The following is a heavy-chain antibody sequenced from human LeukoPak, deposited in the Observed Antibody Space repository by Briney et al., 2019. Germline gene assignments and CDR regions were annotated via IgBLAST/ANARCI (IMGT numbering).Heavy chain of an antibody. CDR2: INHSGST. Sequence: SETLSLTCAVYGGSFSGYYWSWIRQPPGKGLEWIGEINHSGSTNYNPSLKSRVTISVDTSKNQFSLKLSSVTAADTAVYYCARIYYGSGSLVFDYWGQGTLVTVSS. V-gene: IGHV4-34*01. CDR3: ARIYYGSGSLVFDY. CDR1: GGSFSGYY. J-gene: IGHJ4*02. D-gene: IGHD3-10*01.